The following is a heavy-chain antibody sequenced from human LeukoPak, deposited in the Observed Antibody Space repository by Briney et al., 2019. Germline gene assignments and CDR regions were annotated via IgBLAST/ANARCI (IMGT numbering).Heavy chain of an antibody. CDR3: TREGSSAMVLN. Sequence: ASVKVSCKASGYTFTSDGISWGRQTPGQGLECVGWISAYNCNQIYARKRQGTITMTTDTSKSTAYMELRSMRSEDTAVYYCTREGSSAMVLNWGQGTLVTVSS. J-gene: IGHJ4*02. CDR2: ISAYNCNQ. CDR1: GYTFTSDG. V-gene: IGHV1-18*01. D-gene: IGHD6-6*01.